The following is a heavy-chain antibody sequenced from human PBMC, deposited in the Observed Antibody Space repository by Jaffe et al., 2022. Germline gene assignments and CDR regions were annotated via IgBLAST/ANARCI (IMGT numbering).Heavy chain of an antibody. D-gene: IGHD3-10*01. V-gene: IGHV1-18*01. CDR2: ISAYNGNT. CDR1: GYTFTSYG. CDR3: ARSRGSGSYYKVGRRDRDDY. Sequence: QVQLVQSGAEVKKPGASVKVSCKASGYTFTSYGISWVRQAPGQGLEWMGWISAYNGNTNYAQKLQGRVTMTTDTSTSTAYMELRSLRSDDTAVYYCARSRGSGSYYKVGRRDRDDYWGQGTLVTVSS. J-gene: IGHJ4*02.